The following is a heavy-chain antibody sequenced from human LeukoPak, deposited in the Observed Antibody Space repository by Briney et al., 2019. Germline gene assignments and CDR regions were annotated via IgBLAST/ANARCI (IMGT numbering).Heavy chain of an antibody. CDR1: GFTFSSYW. D-gene: IGHD4-17*01. CDR3: ATGGYGDYLGY. J-gene: IGHJ4*02. V-gene: IGHV3-74*01. Sequence: GGSLRLSCAASGFTFSSYWMHWVRQAPGKGLVWVSRINSDGSSTSYADSVKGRFTISRDNAKNTLYLQMNSLRAEDTAVYYCATGGYGDYLGYWGQGTLVTVSS. CDR2: INSDGSST.